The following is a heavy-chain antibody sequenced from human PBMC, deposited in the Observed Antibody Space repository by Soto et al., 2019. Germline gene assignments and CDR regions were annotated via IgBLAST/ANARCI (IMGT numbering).Heavy chain of an antibody. V-gene: IGHV3-74*01. Sequence: EVQLVESGGGLAQPGGSLRLSCIASGFIFSDNWMHWVRQAPGKGLVWVSRINADGTNTAYADSVKGRFTISRDNAKNTLYLEMNSLRAEDTAVYYCVKSHGLPPGWGQGALVTVS. CDR1: GFIFSDNW. CDR2: INADGTNT. J-gene: IGHJ4*02. D-gene: IGHD4-17*01. CDR3: VKSHGLPPG.